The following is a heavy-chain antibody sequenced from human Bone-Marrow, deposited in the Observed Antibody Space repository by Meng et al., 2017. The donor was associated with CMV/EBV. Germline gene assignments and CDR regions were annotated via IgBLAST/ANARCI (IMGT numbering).Heavy chain of an antibody. J-gene: IGHJ5*02. CDR2: INPNSGGT. CDR3: ARAGVLRFLEWDNWFDP. Sequence: ASVKVSCKASGYTFTGYDMHWVRQAPGQGLEWMGWINPNSGGTNYAQKFQGRVTMTRDTSISTAYMGLSRLRSDDTAVYYCARAGVLRFLEWDNWFDPWGQGTLVTVSS. D-gene: IGHD3-3*01. V-gene: IGHV1-2*02. CDR1: GYTFTGYD.